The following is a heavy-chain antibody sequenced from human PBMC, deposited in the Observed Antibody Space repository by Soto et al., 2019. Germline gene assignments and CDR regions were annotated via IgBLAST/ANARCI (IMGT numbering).Heavy chain of an antibody. V-gene: IGHV4-59*11. J-gene: IGHJ5*02. D-gene: IGHD3-10*01. CDR2: IYYSGYT. CDR3: ATCRYRGLDP. Sequence: SETLSLTCTVSGGSINDHYWSWIRQPPGKGLEWIGFIYYSGYTNYNPSLKSRVTISVDTSKNQFSLKLDSVTAADSGVYYCATCRYRGLDPWGQGTLVTVS. CDR1: GGSINDHY.